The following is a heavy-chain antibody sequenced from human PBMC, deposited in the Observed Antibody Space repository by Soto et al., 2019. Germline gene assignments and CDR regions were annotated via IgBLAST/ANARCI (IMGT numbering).Heavy chain of an antibody. CDR3: ARVGTIFGITYNWFDP. V-gene: IGHV5-51*01. J-gene: IGHJ5*02. CDR2: IYPGDSDT. Sequence: GESLKISCKGSGYSFTSYWIGWVRQMPGKGLEWMGIIYPGDSDTRYSPSFQGQVTISADKSISTAYLQWSSLKASDTAMYYCARVGTIFGITYNWFDPWGQGTLVTVSS. D-gene: IGHD3-3*01. CDR1: GYSFTSYW.